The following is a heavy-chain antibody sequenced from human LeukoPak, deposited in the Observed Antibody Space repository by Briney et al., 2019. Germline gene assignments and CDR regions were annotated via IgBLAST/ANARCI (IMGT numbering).Heavy chain of an antibody. CDR1: GGTFSGYY. CDR3: ARGRRITMVRGVHAYGMDV. CDR2: INHRGST. D-gene: IGHD3-10*01. V-gene: IGHV4-34*01. J-gene: IGHJ6*02. Sequence: PSETVSLTCGVYGGTFSGYYWSWIRQPPGKGLEWIGEINHRGSTNYNPSLKSRVTISVDTSKNQFSLKLSSVTAADTAVYYCARGRRITMVRGVHAYGMDVWGQGTTVTVSS.